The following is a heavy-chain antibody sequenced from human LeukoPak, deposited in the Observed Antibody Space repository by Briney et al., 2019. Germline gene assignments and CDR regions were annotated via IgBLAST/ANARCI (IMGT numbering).Heavy chain of an antibody. J-gene: IGHJ6*04. Sequence: GASVNVSCKASGGTFRSYSISWVRQAPAQALEWIGGIIPIFFTSNYAQKFQGKGTITADESTSTAYMELSSLRSEDTAVYYCARPKDYDILTGYGPPDYYYYGMDVWGKGTTVTVSS. CDR1: GGTFRSYS. CDR3: ARPKDYDILTGYGPPDYYYYGMDV. V-gene: IGHV1-69*01. D-gene: IGHD3-9*01. CDR2: IIPIFFTS.